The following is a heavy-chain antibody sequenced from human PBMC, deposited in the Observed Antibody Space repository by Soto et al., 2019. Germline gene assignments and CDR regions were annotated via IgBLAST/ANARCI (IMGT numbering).Heavy chain of an antibody. Sequence: SLRLSCAASGFTFSSYSMNWVRQAPGKGLEWVSYISSSGSTIYYADSVKGRFTISRDNAKNSLYLQMNSLRAEDTAVYYCAKLGGYSYNFDYWGQGTLVTVSS. D-gene: IGHD5-18*01. CDR2: ISSSGSTI. J-gene: IGHJ4*02. CDR1: GFTFSSYS. CDR3: AKLGGYSYNFDY. V-gene: IGHV3-48*01.